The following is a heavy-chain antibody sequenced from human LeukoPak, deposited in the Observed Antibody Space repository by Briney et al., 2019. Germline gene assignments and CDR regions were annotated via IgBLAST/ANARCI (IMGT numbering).Heavy chain of an antibody. Sequence: ASVKVSCKASGYTFTGYYMHWVRQAPGQGPEWMGWINPNSGGINDYAHKFQGRVTMTRDTSISTAYMELSGLRSEDTAVYYCARMNNWSDDYWGQGTLVTVSS. J-gene: IGHJ4*02. CDR3: ARMNNWSDDY. V-gene: IGHV1-2*07. CDR2: INPNSGGI. D-gene: IGHD3-3*01. CDR1: GYTFTGYY.